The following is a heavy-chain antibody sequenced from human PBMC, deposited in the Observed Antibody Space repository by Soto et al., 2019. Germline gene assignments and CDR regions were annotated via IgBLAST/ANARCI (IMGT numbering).Heavy chain of an antibody. Sequence: QVTLKESGPVLVKPTETLTLRCTVSGLSISDSEMGVSWISQPPGKALEWLAHIDSSGEKSYRTFLKSRLTSSKDTSKSQIVLIMTNMDPADTGTYYCARRHLAVAVSPWFDPWGQGILVTVSS. D-gene: IGHD6-19*01. J-gene: IGHJ5*02. CDR1: GLSISDSEMG. CDR2: IDSSGEK. CDR3: ARRHLAVAVSPWFDP. V-gene: IGHV2-26*01.